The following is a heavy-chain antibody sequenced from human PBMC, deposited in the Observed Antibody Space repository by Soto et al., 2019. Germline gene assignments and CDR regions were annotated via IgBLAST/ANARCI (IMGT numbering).Heavy chain of an antibody. CDR3: ARHSIYSSSSVPKSYYYYYYMDV. CDR2: IYYSGST. J-gene: IGHJ6*03. CDR1: GGSISSYY. Sequence: ASETLSLTCTVSGGSISSYYWSWIRQPPEKRLKKIGNIYYSGSTNYNPSHKRRATISVDTSKNQFSLKLCSVTAADTAVFYCARHSIYSSSSVPKSYYYYYYMDVWGKGTTGTVSS. D-gene: IGHD6-6*01. V-gene: IGHV4-59*08.